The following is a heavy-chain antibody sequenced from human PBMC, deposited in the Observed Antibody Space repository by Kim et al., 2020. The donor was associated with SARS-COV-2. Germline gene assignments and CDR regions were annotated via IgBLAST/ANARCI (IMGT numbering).Heavy chain of an antibody. D-gene: IGHD1-26*01. CDR3: ASGSLTRGKFDY. CDR2: VYYSGST. V-gene: IGHV4-59*01. CDR1: GGSISSYY. Sequence: SETLSLTCTVSGGSISSYYWSWIRQPPGMGLEWIAYVYYSGSTNYNPSLKSRVTISVDTSKNQFSLKLSSVTAADTAVYYCASGSLTRGKFDYWGQGTLVTVSS. J-gene: IGHJ4*02.